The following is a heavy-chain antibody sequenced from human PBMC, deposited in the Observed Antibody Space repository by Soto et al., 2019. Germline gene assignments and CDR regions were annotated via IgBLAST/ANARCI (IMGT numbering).Heavy chain of an antibody. CDR2: IYYGGST. CDR1: GGSISSVYYS. CDR3: ARVRREYDNSGPVDY. D-gene: IGHD3-22*01. J-gene: IGHJ4*02. Sequence: SETLCLTWAVSGGSISSVYYSWNWIRQPPGKGLEWIGYIYYGGSTYYNPSLQSRVTMSVDRSRNQFSLKLNSVTAADTAVYYCARVRREYDNSGPVDYWGQGTLVT. V-gene: IGHV4-30-2*01.